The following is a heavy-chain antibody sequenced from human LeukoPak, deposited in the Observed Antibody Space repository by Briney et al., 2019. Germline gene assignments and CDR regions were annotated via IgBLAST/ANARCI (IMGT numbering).Heavy chain of an antibody. V-gene: IGHV3-23*01. CDR2: ISGSGGST. D-gene: IGHD4-17*01. Sequence: GGSLRLSCAASGFTFSSYAMSWVRQAPGKGLEWVSAISGSGGSTYYADSVKGRFTISRDNSKNTLYLQMNSLRAEDTAVYYCAKDGVDYGDSYDAFDIWGQGTMVTVSP. CDR1: GFTFSSYA. J-gene: IGHJ3*02. CDR3: AKDGVDYGDSYDAFDI.